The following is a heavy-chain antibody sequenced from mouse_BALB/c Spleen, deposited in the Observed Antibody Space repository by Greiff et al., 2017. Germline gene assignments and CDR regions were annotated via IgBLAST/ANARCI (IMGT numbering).Heavy chain of an antibody. D-gene: IGHD1-2*01. CDR1: GYTFSSYW. CDR2: ILPGSGST. V-gene: IGHV1-9*01. Sequence: QVQLQQSGAELMKPGASVKISCKATGYTFSSYWIEWVKQRPGHGLEWIGEILPGSGSTNYNEKFKGKATFTADTSSNTAYMQLSSLTSEDSAVYYCARPRLRGYFDVWGAGTTVTVSS. J-gene: IGHJ1*01. CDR3: ARPRLRGYFDV.